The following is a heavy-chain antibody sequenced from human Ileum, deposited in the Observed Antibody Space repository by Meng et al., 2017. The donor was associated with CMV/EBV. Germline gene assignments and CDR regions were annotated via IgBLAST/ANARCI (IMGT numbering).Heavy chain of an antibody. Sequence: QGRLQEPGPGLVKPSQPLSLTCTVSGGSISSGDYYWSWIREPPGKGLEWIGYINYRGTTYYNPSLKSRLTISVDTSNNQFSLILSSVTAADTALYYCARAISGHYYVPWGQGTLVTVSS. D-gene: IGHD3-22*01. J-gene: IGHJ1*01. CDR3: ARAISGHYYVP. V-gene: IGHV4-30-4*08. CDR2: INYRGTT. CDR1: GGSISSGDYY.